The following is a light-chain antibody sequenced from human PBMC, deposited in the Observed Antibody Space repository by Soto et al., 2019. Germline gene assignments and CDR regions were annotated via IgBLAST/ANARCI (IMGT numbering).Light chain of an antibody. J-gene: IGKJ1*01. CDR2: AAS. V-gene: IGKV1-6*01. CDR3: LQDYGDSGT. CDR1: RDVGSD. Sequence: QMTQSPSSLSASVGEKIIITCRASRDVGSDVSWYQQKPGQAPKLLIYAASNLYTGVPSRFSGSRSGTEFTLTISSLQPEDFASYYCLQDYGDSGTFGLGTKV.